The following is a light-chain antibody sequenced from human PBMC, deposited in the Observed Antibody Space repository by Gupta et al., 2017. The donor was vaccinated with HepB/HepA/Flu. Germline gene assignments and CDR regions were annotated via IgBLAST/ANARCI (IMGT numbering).Light chain of an antibody. CDR2: GAS. CDR3: QQYGSSPVT. J-gene: IGKJ2*01. V-gene: IGKV3-20*01. Sequence: ELVSPQPPGTLFLRQGERATLSCRASQSVSGSYLAWYQQKPGQAPRLPIYGASSRATGIPDRGSGSGSGTDFTLTISRLDPEDFAVYYCQQYGSSPVTFGQGTKLEIK. CDR1: QSVSGSY.